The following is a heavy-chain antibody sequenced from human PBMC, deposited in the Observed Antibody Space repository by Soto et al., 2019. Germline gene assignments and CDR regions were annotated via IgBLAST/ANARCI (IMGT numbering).Heavy chain of an antibody. CDR1: GFAFYYYN. Sequence: GSLRLAGSASGFAFYYYNMNWVRQAPGRGLEWVSSISGSGIDIHFTDSVKGRFTISRDNAKTSLYLQMDSLRPEDTAIYYCEREGVTNYTDYYFDLWGHGALVTVYS. V-gene: IGHV3-21*01. J-gene: IGHJ4*01. CDR2: ISGSGIDI. CDR3: EREGVTNYTDYYFDL. D-gene: IGHD4-4*01.